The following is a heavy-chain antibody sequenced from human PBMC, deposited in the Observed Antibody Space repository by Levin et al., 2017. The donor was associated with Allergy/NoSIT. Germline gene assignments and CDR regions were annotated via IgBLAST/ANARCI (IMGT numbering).Heavy chain of an antibody. D-gene: IGHD3-3*01. J-gene: IGHJ4*02. CDR1: GFTFSSYS. Sequence: GGSLRLSCAASGFTFSSYSMNWVRQAPGKGLEWVSYISSSSSTIYYADSVKGRFTISRDNAKNSLYLQMNSLRDEDTAVYYCARDLSRWTIFGLLGYWGQGTLVTVSS. V-gene: IGHV3-48*02. CDR2: ISSSSSTI. CDR3: ARDLSRWTIFGLLGY.